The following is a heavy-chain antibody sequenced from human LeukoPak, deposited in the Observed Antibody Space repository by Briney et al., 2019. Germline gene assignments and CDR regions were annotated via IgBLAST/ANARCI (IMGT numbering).Heavy chain of an antibody. CDR3: ARAVLSLREWPRYFDY. V-gene: IGHV1-2*02. D-gene: IGHD3-3*01. Sequence: ASVKVSCKASGYTFTGYYMHWVRQAPGQGLEWMGWINPNSGGTNYAQKFQGRVTMTRDTSISTAYMELSRLRSDDTAVYYCARAVLSLREWPRYFDYWGQGTLVTVSS. CDR2: INPNSGGT. J-gene: IGHJ4*02. CDR1: GYTFTGYY.